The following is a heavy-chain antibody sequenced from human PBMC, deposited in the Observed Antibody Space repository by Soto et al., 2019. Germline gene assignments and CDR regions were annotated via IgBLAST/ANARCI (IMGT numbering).Heavy chain of an antibody. CDR3: AKADRYGSGSIGDDYYGMDV. CDR1: GGSISSSNW. Sequence: PSETLSLTCAVSGGSISSSNWWSWVRQPPGKGLEWIGEIYHSGSTNYNPSLKSRVTISVDKSKNQFSLKLSSVTAADTAVYYCAKADRYGSGSIGDDYYGMDVWGQGTTVTVSS. J-gene: IGHJ6*02. D-gene: IGHD3-10*01. V-gene: IGHV4-4*02. CDR2: IYHSGST.